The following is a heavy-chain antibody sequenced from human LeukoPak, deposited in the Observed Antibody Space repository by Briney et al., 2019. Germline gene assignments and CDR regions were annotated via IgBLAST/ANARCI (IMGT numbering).Heavy chain of an antibody. V-gene: IGHV3-23*01. D-gene: IGHD3-22*01. CDR2: ISGSGGST. J-gene: IGHJ4*02. Sequence: GGSLRLSCVASRFTFSNYWMSWVRQAPGKGLEWVSAISGSGGSTYYADSVKGRFTISRDNSKNTLYLQMNSLRAEDTAVYYCAKSFGETYYYDSSGYPINYYFDYWGQGTLVTVSS. CDR1: RFTFSNYW. CDR3: AKSFGETYYYDSSGYPINYYFDY.